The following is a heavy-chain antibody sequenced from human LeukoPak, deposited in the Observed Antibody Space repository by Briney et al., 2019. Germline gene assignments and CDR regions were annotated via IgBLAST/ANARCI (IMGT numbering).Heavy chain of an antibody. CDR3: ARDRNTGTYGLHFDVAFDI. CDR1: GYNFPSYG. V-gene: IGHV1-18*01. J-gene: IGHJ3*02. CDR2: VSVYNGNT. D-gene: IGHD1-26*01. Sequence: ASVKVSCKASGYNFPSYGITWARQAPGQGLEWMGWVSVYNGNTNYARKLQGRVTMTTDTSTSTAFMELRSLRSDDTAVYYCARDRNTGTYGLHFDVAFDIWGQGTMVTVSS.